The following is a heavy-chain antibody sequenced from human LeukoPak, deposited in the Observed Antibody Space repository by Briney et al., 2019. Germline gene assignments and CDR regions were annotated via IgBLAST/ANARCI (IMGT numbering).Heavy chain of an antibody. D-gene: IGHD2-21*02. CDR3: AKDDVGPIVVLTAPDRAFPV. V-gene: IGHV3-30*18. Sequence: GGSLRLSCAASGFAFSSYGMHWVRQAPGKGLEWVAVIAHDGSNEYYADSVKGRFTISRDNSKNMLYLQMNSLKPEDTAVYYCAKDDVGPIVVLTAPDRAFPVWGQGTMVTVSS. J-gene: IGHJ3*01. CDR2: IAHDGSNE. CDR1: GFAFSSYG.